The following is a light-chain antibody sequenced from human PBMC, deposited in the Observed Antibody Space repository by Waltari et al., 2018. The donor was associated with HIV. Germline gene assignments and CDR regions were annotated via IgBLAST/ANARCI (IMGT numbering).Light chain of an antibody. CDR2: SDK. Sequence: SSALTPQLVVSVVLVHAAMPTPVGDNIGCNRVHWYQQKTGQVPVLVIYSDKTRPSGIPERVSGSKSGNSATLTITGAQAGDEADYYCQVWDTSTVFGGGTKLTVL. V-gene: IGLV3-9*02. CDR1: NIGCNR. CDR3: QVWDTSTV. J-gene: IGLJ2*01.